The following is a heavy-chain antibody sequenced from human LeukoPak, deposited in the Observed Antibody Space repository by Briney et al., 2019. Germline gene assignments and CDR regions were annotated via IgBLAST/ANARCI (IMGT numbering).Heavy chain of an antibody. CDR1: GFTFNFFG. CDR3: AKDQYSSGWSFDY. J-gene: IGHJ4*02. V-gene: IGHV3-30*02. D-gene: IGHD6-19*01. CDR2: IRYDGIDK. Sequence: GGSLKLSCAASGFTFNFFGIHWVRQAPGKGLEWVAFIRYDGIDKYYAASVKGRFTVSRDNSRNTLFLHMNSQRAEDTAIYYCAKDQYSSGWSFDYWGQGALVTVS.